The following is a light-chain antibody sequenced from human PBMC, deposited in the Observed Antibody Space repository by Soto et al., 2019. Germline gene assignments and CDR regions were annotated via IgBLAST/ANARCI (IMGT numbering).Light chain of an antibody. J-gene: IGKJ1*01. CDR1: QSVSRK. CDR3: QQYKNWKT. CDR2: ELS. V-gene: IGKV3-15*01. Sequence: EIVMTQSPATLSVSPGERATLSCRASQSVSRKLAWYQQKPGQAPSLLISELSARATGIPARFSGSASGTEFTLTISSLQSEDFAVYYCQQYKNWKTFGQGTKVEVK.